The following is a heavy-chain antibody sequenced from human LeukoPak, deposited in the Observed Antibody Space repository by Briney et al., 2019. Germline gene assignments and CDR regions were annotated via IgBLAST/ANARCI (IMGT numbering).Heavy chain of an antibody. Sequence: GASLTLSCKASGYSFGISGISWVRQAPGQGLEWMGWISANNGNRKYAQNLQGRVTMTTDTSTSTAYMELRSLRSDDTAVYYCARVGVVVPAAWFDPWGQGTLVTVSS. V-gene: IGHV1-18*01. CDR2: ISANNGNR. CDR1: GYSFGISG. CDR3: ARVGVVVPAAWFDP. D-gene: IGHD2-2*01. J-gene: IGHJ5*02.